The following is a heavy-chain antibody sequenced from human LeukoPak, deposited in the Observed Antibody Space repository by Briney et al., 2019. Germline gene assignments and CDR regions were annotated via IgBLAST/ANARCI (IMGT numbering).Heavy chain of an antibody. CDR3: ARHITTWRGITPIDY. J-gene: IGHJ4*02. V-gene: IGHV4-39*01. CDR1: GGSISSSSYY. D-gene: IGHD4-23*01. Sequence: SETLSLTCTVSGGSISSSSYYWGWIRQPPGKGLEWIGSIYYSGSTYYNPSLKSRVTISVDTSKNQFSLKLSSVTAADTAVYYCARHITTWRGITPIDYWGQGTLVTVSS. CDR2: IYYSGST.